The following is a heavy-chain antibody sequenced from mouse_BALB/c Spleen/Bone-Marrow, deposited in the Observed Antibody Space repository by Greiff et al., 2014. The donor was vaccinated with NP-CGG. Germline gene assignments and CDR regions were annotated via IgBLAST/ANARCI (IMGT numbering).Heavy chain of an antibody. CDR1: GFTFSDYY. CDR3: ARDGNYAY. D-gene: IGHD2-1*01. V-gene: IGHV5-4*02. CDR2: ISDGGSYT. Sequence: EVMLVESGGGLVKPGGSLKLSCAASGFTFSDYYMYWVRQTPEKRLGWVATISDGGSYTYYPDSVKGRFTISRDNAKNNLYLQMSSLKSEDTAMYYCARDGNYAYWGQGTLVTVSA. J-gene: IGHJ3*01.